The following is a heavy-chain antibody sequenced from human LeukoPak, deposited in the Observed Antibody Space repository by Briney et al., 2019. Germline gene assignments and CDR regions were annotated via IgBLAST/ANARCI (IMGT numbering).Heavy chain of an antibody. Sequence: GGSLRLSCAASGFSLSSFGMHWVRQAPGKGLDWVAFIRYDGSKKYYADSVKGRFTISRDSSKNTLYLQMNSLRAEDTAVYYCAKDLYDSPFDYWGQGTLVTVSS. CDR2: IRYDGSKK. J-gene: IGHJ4*02. CDR1: GFSLSSFG. V-gene: IGHV3-30*02. D-gene: IGHD3-22*01. CDR3: AKDLYDSPFDY.